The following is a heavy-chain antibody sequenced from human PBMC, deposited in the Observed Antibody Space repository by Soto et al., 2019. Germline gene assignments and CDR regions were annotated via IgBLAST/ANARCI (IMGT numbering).Heavy chain of an antibody. CDR1: GYTFTSYG. V-gene: IGHV1-18*01. Sequence: ASVKVSCKASGYTFTSYGISWVRQAPGQGLEWMGWISAYNGNTNYAQKLQGRVTMTTDTSTSTAYMELRSLRSDDTAVYYCARDSSYYDFWSGYRDYWGQGTLVTVSS. CDR2: ISAYNGNT. CDR3: ARDSSYYDFWSGYRDY. J-gene: IGHJ4*02. D-gene: IGHD3-3*01.